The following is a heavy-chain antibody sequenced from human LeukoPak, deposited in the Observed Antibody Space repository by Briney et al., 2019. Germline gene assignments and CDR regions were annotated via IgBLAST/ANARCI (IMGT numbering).Heavy chain of an antibody. D-gene: IGHD2-2*01. CDR3: ARGQDIVVVPAAIRYNWFDP. V-gene: IGHV4-34*01. J-gene: IGHJ5*02. CDR1: GGSLSGYY. CDR2: INHSGST. Sequence: SETLSLTCVVYGGSLSGYYWSWICQPPGRGREWIGEINHSGSTNYNPSLKSRVTISVDTSKNQFSLKLSSVTAADTAVYYCARGQDIVVVPAAIRYNWFDPWGQGTLVTVSS.